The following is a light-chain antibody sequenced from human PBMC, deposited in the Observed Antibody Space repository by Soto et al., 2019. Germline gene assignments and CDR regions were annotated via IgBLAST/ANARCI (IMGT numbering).Light chain of an antibody. CDR1: QDIKNY. CDR2: DAS. Sequence: DIQMTQSPSSLSASVGDRVTITCQASQDIKNYLNWYQQKPGKAPNLLIYDASNLKTGVPSRFSGSGSGTNFTFTISSLQPYDIATYYCQHYDPLPPLSFVGGTKVEIK. V-gene: IGKV1-33*01. CDR3: QHYDPLPPLS. J-gene: IGKJ4*01.